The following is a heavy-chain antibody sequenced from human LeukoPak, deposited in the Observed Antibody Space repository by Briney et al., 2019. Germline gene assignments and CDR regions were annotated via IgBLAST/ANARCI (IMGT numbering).Heavy chain of an antibody. CDR1: GFTFSSYT. CDR3: ARVYSGYDPFDY. CDR2: ISSSSSYI. V-gene: IGHV3-21*01. J-gene: IGHJ4*02. Sequence: PGGSLRLSCAASGFTFSSYTMNWVRQAPGKGLEWVSAISSSSSYIYYADSVKGRFTISRDNAKNSLYLQMNSLRAEDTAVYYCARVYSGYDPFDYWGPGTLVTVSS. D-gene: IGHD5-12*01.